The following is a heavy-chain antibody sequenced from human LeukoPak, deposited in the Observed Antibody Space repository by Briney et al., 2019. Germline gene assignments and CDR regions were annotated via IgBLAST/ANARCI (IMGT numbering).Heavy chain of an antibody. CDR2: INPNSGGT. CDR3: ARDLGYCSSTSCYPGYYYYMDV. V-gene: IGHV1-2*02. D-gene: IGHD2-2*01. CDR1: GYTFTSYY. Sequence: ASVKVSCKASGYTFTSYYMHWVRQAPGQGLEWMGWINPNSGGTNYGQKFQGRVTMTRDTSISTAYMELSRLRSDDTAVYYCARDLGYCSSTSCYPGYYYYMDVWGKGTTVTISS. J-gene: IGHJ6*03.